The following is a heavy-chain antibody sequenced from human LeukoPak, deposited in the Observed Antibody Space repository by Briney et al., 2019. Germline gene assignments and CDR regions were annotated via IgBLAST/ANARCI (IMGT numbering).Heavy chain of an antibody. J-gene: IGHJ4*02. Sequence: GGSLRLSCAASGFTSSSYSLNWVRQAPGKGLEWVSSITTSNYMYCAGSVKGRFTISRDNAKNSVYLQMSSLRAEDTAVYYCARDLYSTSWSPGYWGQGTLVTVSS. V-gene: IGHV3-21*01. CDR1: GFTSSSYS. D-gene: IGHD2-2*01. CDR2: ITTSNYM. CDR3: ARDLYSTSWSPGY.